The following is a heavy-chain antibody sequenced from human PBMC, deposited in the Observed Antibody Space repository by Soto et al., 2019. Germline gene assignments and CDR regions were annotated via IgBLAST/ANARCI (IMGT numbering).Heavy chain of an antibody. Sequence: PGGSLRLSCAASGFTFSSYGMHWVRQAPGKGLEWVAVISYDGSNKYYADSVKGRFTISRDNSKNTLYLQMNSLRAEDTAVYYCALSLRSYYGMDVWGQGTTVTVS. V-gene: IGHV3-30*03. J-gene: IGHJ6*02. CDR1: GFTFSSYG. CDR2: ISYDGSNK. CDR3: ALSLRSYYGMDV.